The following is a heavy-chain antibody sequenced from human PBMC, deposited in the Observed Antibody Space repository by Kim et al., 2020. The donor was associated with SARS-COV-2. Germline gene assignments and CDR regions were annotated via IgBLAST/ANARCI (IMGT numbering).Heavy chain of an antibody. V-gene: IGHV4-30-2*01. Sequence: SNPPPKTRVTISVDRSKNQFSLRLNSVTAADTAVYYCARARIAATGTVDFWGQGTLVTVSS. J-gene: IGHJ4*02. CDR3: ARARIAATGTVDF. D-gene: IGHD6-13*01.